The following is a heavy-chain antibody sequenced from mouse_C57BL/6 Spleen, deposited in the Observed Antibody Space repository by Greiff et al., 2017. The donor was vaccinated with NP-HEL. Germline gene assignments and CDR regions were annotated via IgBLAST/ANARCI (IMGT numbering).Heavy chain of an antibody. J-gene: IGHJ2*01. CDR3: ARDAYCDYDEGDFDY. Sequence: VQLKESGPELVKPGASVKIPCKASGYTFTDYNMDWVKQSHGKSLEWIGDINPKNGGTIYNQKLKGKATLTVDKYSSTSYMELRSLTSEDTAVYYCARDAYCDYDEGDFDYWGQGTTLTVSS. V-gene: IGHV1-18*01. D-gene: IGHD2-4*01. CDR2: INPKNGGT. CDR1: GYTFTDYN.